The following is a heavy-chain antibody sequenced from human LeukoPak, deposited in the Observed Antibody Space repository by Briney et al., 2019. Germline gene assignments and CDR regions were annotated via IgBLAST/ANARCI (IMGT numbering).Heavy chain of an antibody. CDR2: ISSNGGST. V-gene: IGHV3-64*01. Sequence: GGSLRLSCAASGFTFSSYAMHWVRQAPGKGLEYVSAISSNGGSTYYANSVKGRFTISRDNSKNTLYLQMGSLRAEDMAVYYCARVRYCSGGSCYPDAFDIWGQGTMATVSS. J-gene: IGHJ3*02. CDR1: GFTFSSYA. D-gene: IGHD2-15*01. CDR3: ARVRYCSGGSCYPDAFDI.